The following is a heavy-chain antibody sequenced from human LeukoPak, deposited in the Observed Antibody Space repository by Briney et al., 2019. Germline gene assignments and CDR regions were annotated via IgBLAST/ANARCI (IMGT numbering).Heavy chain of an antibody. Sequence: GTSVKVSCKASGSTFTSSAMQWVRQARGQRLERIGWIVVCSGNTNYAQKFQERVTITVHMSTSTGYMELSSLISEDTAGYYWAAALGSNWGSSWGQGTGDSVSS. J-gene: IGHJ5*02. CDR2: IVVCSGNT. CDR1: GSTFTSSA. CDR3: AAALGSNWGSS. D-gene: IGHD7-27*01. V-gene: IGHV1-58*02.